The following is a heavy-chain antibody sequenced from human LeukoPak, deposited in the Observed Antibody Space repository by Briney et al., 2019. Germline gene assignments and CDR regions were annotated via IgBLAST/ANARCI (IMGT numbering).Heavy chain of an antibody. V-gene: IGHV4-59*01. D-gene: IGHD5-24*01. CDR1: GGSISSYY. Sequence: PSETLSLTCTVSGGSISSYYWSWIRQPPGEGREWIGYIYYSGSTNYNPSLKSRVTISVDTSKNQFSLKLSSVTAADTAVYYCAAANGYNLFDYWGQGTLVTVSS. CDR3: AAANGYNLFDY. J-gene: IGHJ4*02. CDR2: IYYSGST.